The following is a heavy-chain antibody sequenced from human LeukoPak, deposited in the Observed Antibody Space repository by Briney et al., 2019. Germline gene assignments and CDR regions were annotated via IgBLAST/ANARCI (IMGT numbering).Heavy chain of an antibody. CDR1: GFTFSSYS. D-gene: IGHD3-16*02. CDR3: ARDHRLADYVWGSYRLINDY. Sequence: PGGSLRLSCAASGFTFSSYSMNWVRQAPGKGLEWVSYISSSSSTIYYADSVKGRFTISRDNAKNSLYLQMNTLRAEDTAVYYCARDHRLADYVWGSYRLINDYWGQGTLVTVSS. CDR2: ISSSSSTI. J-gene: IGHJ4*02. V-gene: IGHV3-48*01.